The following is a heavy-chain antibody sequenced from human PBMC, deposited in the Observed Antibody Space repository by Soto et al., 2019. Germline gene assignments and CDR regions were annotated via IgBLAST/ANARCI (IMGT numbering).Heavy chain of an antibody. Sequence: GASVKVSCKASGGTFSSFAISWVRQAPGQGLEWMGGIIPIFGTTNYAQKFQGRVTITADESTSTAYMEVTTLRSEDTAVYCCARDRDHTYDYWGQGTLVTVSS. J-gene: IGHJ4*02. CDR1: GGTFSSFA. CDR3: ARDRDHTYDY. CDR2: IIPIFGTT. V-gene: IGHV1-69*13.